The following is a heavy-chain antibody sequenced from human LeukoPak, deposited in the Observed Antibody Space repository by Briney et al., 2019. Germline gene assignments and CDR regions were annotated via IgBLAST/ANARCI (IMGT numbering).Heavy chain of an antibody. J-gene: IGHJ4*02. D-gene: IGHD1-26*01. V-gene: IGHV4-39*01. CDR2: IHHTGST. CDR3: ARHPSGSSFDY. Sequence: SETLSLTCSVWIGSSSISNYYWGWIRQPPGKGLEWIGTIHHTGSTYYNPSLRSRVTVSVDTSNNQFSLKVTSVTAADTAIYYCARHPSGSSFDYWGQGTLVAVSS. CDR1: IGSSSISNYY.